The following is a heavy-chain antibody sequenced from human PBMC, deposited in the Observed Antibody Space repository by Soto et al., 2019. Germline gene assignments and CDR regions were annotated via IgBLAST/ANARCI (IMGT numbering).Heavy chain of an antibody. CDR2: ISWDGGST. J-gene: IGHJ6*02. CDR3: AKDGGYCSSTSCYGRFGMDV. D-gene: IGHD2-2*01. Sequence: GGSLRLSCAASGFTFDDYTMHWVRQAPGKGLEWVSLISWDGGSTYYADSVKGRFTISRDNSKNSLYLQMNSLRTEDTALYYCAKDGGYCSSTSCYGRFGMDVWGQGTTVTVSS. V-gene: IGHV3-43*01. CDR1: GFTFDDYT.